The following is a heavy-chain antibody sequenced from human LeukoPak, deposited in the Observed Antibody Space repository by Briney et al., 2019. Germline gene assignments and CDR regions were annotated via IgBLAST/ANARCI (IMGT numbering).Heavy chain of an antibody. Sequence: SETLSLTCAVYGGSFSGYYWSWIRQPPGKGLEWIGEINHSGSTNYNPSLKSRVTISVDTSKNQFSLKLSSVTAADTAVYYCARAITMVRGTPFDIWGQGTMVTVSS. CDR2: INHSGST. J-gene: IGHJ3*02. V-gene: IGHV4-34*01. CDR1: GGSFSGYY. D-gene: IGHD3-10*01. CDR3: ARAITMVRGTPFDI.